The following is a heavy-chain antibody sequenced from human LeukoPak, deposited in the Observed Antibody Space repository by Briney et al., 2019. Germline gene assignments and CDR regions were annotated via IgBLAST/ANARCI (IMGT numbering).Heavy chain of an antibody. CDR3: AREISGYPNDY. J-gene: IGHJ4*02. CDR1: GFTFSSYS. CDR2: ISSSSYI. Sequence: GGSLRLSCAASGFTFSSYSMNWVRQAPGKGLEWVSSISSSSYIYYADSAKGRFTISRDNAKNSLYLQMNSLRAEDTAVYYCAREISGYPNDYWGQGTLVTVSS. V-gene: IGHV3-21*01. D-gene: IGHD3-22*01.